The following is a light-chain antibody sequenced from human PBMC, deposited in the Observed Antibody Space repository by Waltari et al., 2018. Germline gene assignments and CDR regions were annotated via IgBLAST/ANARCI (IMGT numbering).Light chain of an antibody. CDR3: QQRAGWPT. V-gene: IGKV3-11*01. CDR1: QSVSSY. J-gene: IGKJ4*01. Sequence: EIVLTQSPATLSLSPGERATLSCRASQSVSSYLAWYQQKPGQAPRLLIYAASKRATGSPARFSGSGSGTDFTLTISRLEPEDFAVYYGQQRAGWPTFGGGTKVEIK. CDR2: AAS.